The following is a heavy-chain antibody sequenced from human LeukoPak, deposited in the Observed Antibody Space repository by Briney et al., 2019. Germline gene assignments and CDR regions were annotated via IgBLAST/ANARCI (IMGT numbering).Heavy chain of an antibody. J-gene: IGHJ4*02. CDR3: AKDGCSSTSCQVDY. CDR1: GFTFSSYG. D-gene: IGHD2-2*01. CDR2: ISYDESNK. V-gene: IGHV3-30*18. Sequence: GGSLRLSCAASGFTFSSYGMHWVRQAPGKGLEWVAVISYDESNKYYADSVKGRFTISRDNSKNTLYLQMNSLRAEDTAVYYCAKDGCSSTSCQVDYWGQGTLVTVSS.